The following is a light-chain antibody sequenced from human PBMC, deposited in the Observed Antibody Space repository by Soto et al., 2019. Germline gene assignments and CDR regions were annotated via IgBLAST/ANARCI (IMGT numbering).Light chain of an antibody. CDR1: QSVSSSY. CDR3: QQYNNWPTWT. J-gene: IGKJ1*01. CDR2: GAS. Sequence: IVLTQSPGTLSLSPWERATLSCRASQSVSSSYLAWYQQKPGQAPRLLIYGASSRATGIPDRFSGSGSGTDFTLTISRLEPEDFAVYYCQQYNNWPTWTFGQGTKVDIK. V-gene: IGKV3-20*01.